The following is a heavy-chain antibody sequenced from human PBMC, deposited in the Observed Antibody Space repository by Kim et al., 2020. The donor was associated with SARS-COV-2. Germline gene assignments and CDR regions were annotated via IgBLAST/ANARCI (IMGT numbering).Heavy chain of an antibody. J-gene: IGHJ4*02. D-gene: IGHD2-15*01. CDR3: ARDRGNWYDY. Sequence: NYNPSHKSRVTISVATTKSPFSLKLSSVTAADTDVYYCARDRGNWYDYWGQGTLVTVSS. V-gene: IGHV4-59*01.